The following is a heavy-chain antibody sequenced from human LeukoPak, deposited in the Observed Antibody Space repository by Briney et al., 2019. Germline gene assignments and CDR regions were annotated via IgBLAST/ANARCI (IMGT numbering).Heavy chain of an antibody. CDR2: IYYSGNT. J-gene: IGHJ4*02. V-gene: IGHV4-39*01. D-gene: IGHD3/OR15-3a*01. CDR1: GGSISSSSYY. Sequence: PSETLSLTCTVSGGSISSSSYYWGWIRQPPGKGLEWIGSIYYSGNTYYNASLKSQVSISIDTSKNQFSLRLTSVTAADTAVYYCARQTGSGLFILPGGQGILVTVSS. CDR3: ARQTGSGLFILP.